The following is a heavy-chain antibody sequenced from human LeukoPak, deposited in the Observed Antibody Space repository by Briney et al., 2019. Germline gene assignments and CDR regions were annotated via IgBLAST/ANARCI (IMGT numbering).Heavy chain of an antibody. J-gene: IGHJ4*02. Sequence: ASVKVSCKASGYTFSTYGISWVRQVPGQGLEWMGWISAYNGNTYYAQKLQGRVIMTTDTSTSTAYMELRSLRSDDTAVYYCARDRQDDSNLDYWGQGALVTVSS. D-gene: IGHD4-11*01. CDR3: ARDRQDDSNLDY. V-gene: IGHV1-18*01. CDR2: ISAYNGNT. CDR1: GYTFSTYG.